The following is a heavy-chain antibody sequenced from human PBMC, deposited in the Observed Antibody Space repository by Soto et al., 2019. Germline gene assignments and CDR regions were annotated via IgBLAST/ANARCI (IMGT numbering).Heavy chain of an antibody. J-gene: IGHJ5*02. D-gene: IGHD3-22*01. CDR3: ASVGSDYDNSGYYLP. CDR2: IYHSGST. Sequence: PSETLSLTCIVSGGSASSSNWWSWVRQPPGKGLEWIGEIYHSGSTTYNPSLKSRATISVDKSENQFSLRLKSVTAADTAVYYCASVGSDYDNSGYYLPWGPGILVTVSS. CDR1: GGSASSSNW. V-gene: IGHV4-4*02.